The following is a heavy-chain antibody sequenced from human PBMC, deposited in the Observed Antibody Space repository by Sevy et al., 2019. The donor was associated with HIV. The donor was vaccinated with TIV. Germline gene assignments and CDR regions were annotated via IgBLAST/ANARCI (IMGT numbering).Heavy chain of an antibody. D-gene: IGHD5-18*01. CDR3: ARDRAYSALDY. CDR1: GFTFSDSW. Sequence: EGSLRLSCVASGFTFSDSWMTWVRQAPGKGLERIAFINEDGSRLGYVDSVRGRFTISRENTKNSLYLQMNSLRAEDTAVYFCARDRAYSALDYWGQGPLVTVSS. J-gene: IGHJ4*02. V-gene: IGHV3-7*01. CDR2: INEDGSRL.